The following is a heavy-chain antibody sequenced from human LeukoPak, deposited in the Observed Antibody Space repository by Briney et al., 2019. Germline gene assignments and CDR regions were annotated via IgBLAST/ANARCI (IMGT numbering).Heavy chain of an antibody. Sequence: GGSLRLSCAASGFTVSSNYMSWVRQAPGKGLEWVANIKQDGSEKYYVDSVKGRFTISRDNAKNSLYLQMNSLRAEDTAVYYCARDRISPYRGYYFDYWGQGTLVTVSS. D-gene: IGHD1-14*01. J-gene: IGHJ4*02. CDR1: GFTVSSNY. V-gene: IGHV3-7*01. CDR2: IKQDGSEK. CDR3: ARDRISPYRGYYFDY.